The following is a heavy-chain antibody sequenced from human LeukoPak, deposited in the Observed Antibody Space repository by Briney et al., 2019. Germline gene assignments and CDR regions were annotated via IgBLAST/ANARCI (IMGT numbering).Heavy chain of an antibody. Sequence: GGSLRLSCAASGFTFSSYGMSWVRQAPGKGLEWVSAISGSGGSTYYADSVKGRFTISRDNSRNTLYLQMNSLRAGDTAVYYCAKSFRSTSLDYWGQGTLVTVS. CDR1: GFTFSSYG. J-gene: IGHJ4*02. CDR3: AKSFRSTSLDY. V-gene: IGHV3-23*01. D-gene: IGHD2-2*01. CDR2: ISGSGGST.